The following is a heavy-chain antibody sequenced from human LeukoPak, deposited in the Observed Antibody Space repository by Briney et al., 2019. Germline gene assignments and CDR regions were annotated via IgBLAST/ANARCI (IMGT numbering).Heavy chain of an antibody. J-gene: IGHJ5*02. V-gene: IGHV1-69*05. Sequence: SVKVSCKASGGTFSSYAISWVRQAPGQGLEWMGGIIPIFGTANHAQKFQGRVTITTDESTSTAYMELSSLRSEDTAVYYCARAHPTIFGVVIISWFDPWGQGTLVTVSS. CDR1: GGTFSSYA. CDR2: IIPIFGTA. CDR3: ARAHPTIFGVVIISWFDP. D-gene: IGHD3-3*01.